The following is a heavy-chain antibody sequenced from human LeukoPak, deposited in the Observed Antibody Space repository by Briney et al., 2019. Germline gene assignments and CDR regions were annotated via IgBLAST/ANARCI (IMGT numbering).Heavy chain of an antibody. CDR2: ISYDGSNK. V-gene: IGHV3-30*18. D-gene: IGHD3-22*01. Sequence: GGSLRLSCAASGFTFSSYGMHWVRQAPGKGLEWVAVISYDGSNKHYADSVKGRFTISRDNSKNTLYLQMNMLRAEDTAVYYCAKDRYYYDSSGYLGDWGQGTLVTVSS. CDR1: GFTFSSYG. CDR3: AKDRYYYDSSGYLGD. J-gene: IGHJ4*02.